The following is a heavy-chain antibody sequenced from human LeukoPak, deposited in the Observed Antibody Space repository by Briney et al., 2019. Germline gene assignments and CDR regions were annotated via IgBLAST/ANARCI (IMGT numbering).Heavy chain of an antibody. CDR3: ARGGSYYDY. V-gene: IGHV3-33*01. J-gene: IGHJ4*02. D-gene: IGHD3-16*01. CDR2: IWYDGTNK. Sequence: AGRSLRLSCALAGFTFSSYGAHWVRHAPGKWREWVAIIWYDGTNKYYADSVKGRFNISRDNSKNALFLQMNSLRAEDTAVYYCARGGSYYDYWGQGALVTVSS. CDR1: GFTFSSYG.